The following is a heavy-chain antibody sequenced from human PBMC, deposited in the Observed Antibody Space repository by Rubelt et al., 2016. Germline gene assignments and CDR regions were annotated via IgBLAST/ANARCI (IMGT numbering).Heavy chain of an antibody. V-gene: IGHV3-7*02. CDR1: GFTFNDYW. J-gene: IGHJ4*02. CDR2: IKEDGSEK. CDR3: ARGPNYGARVDYLDY. Sequence: QLVESGGGLVQPGGSLRLSCAASGFTFNDYWMTWVRQAPEKGLEWVANIKEDGSEKYYVDSVKGRFTISRDNAKNSLYLQMNSLRAEDTAVYYCARGPNYGARVDYLDYWGQGTLVTVSS. D-gene: IGHD4-17*01.